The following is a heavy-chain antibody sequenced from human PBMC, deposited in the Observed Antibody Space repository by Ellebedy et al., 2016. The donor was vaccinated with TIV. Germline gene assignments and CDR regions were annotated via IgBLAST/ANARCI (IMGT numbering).Heavy chain of an antibody. CDR1: GGSFSGYY. J-gene: IGHJ4*02. CDR2: INHSGST. Sequence: MPSETLSLTCAVYGGSFSGYYWSWIRQPPGKGLEWIGEINHSGSTNYNPSLKSRVTISVDTSKNQLSLKLSSVTAADTAVYYCAREEGIAAAGRIDYWGQGTLVTVSS. D-gene: IGHD6-13*01. V-gene: IGHV4-34*01. CDR3: AREEGIAAAGRIDY.